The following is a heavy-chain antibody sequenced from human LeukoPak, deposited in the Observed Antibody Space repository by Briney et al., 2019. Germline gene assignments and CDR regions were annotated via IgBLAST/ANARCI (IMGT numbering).Heavy chain of an antibody. J-gene: IGHJ4*02. Sequence: ASVKVSCKASGYTFTSYGISWVRQAPGQGLEWMGWINPNSGGTNYAQKFQGRVTMTRDTSISTAYMELSRLRSADTAVYYCARHRITGREFDYWGQGTLVTVSS. V-gene: IGHV1-2*02. CDR2: INPNSGGT. CDR3: ARHRITGREFDY. CDR1: GYTFTSYG. D-gene: IGHD1-20*01.